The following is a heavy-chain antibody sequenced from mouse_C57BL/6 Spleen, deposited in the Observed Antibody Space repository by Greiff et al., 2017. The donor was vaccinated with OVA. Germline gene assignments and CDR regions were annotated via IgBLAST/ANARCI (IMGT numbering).Heavy chain of an antibody. CDR3: AREGNWALYYDD. CDR2: IYPGAGDT. V-gene: IGHV1-82*01. J-gene: IGHJ2*01. CDR1: GYAFSSSW. D-gene: IGHD4-1*01. Sequence: QVQLQQSGPELVKPGASVKISCKASGYAFSSSWMNWVKQRPGKGLEWIGRIYPGAGDTHYNGKFTGKATLTADKSSSTAYMQLSRLTSDDSAVYGCAREGNWALYYDDQGQGTTLTVSS.